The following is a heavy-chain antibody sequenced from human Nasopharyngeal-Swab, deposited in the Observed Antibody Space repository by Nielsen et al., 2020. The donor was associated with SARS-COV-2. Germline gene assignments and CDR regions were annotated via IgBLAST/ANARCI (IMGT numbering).Heavy chain of an antibody. Sequence: GESLKISCAASGLTFSSYAMSWVRQTPGKGLEWVSAITGSGGRTYYADSVKGRFTISRDNSKNTLYLQMNSLRAEDTAIYYCANLWFGEPSGYYYSYAMDVWGQGTTVTVSS. V-gene: IGHV3-23*01. J-gene: IGHJ6*02. CDR1: GLTFSSYA. D-gene: IGHD3-10*01. CDR3: ANLWFGEPSGYYYSYAMDV. CDR2: ITGSGGRT.